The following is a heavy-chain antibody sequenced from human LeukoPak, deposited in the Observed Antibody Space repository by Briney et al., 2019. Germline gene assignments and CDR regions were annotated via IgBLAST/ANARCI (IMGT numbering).Heavy chain of an antibody. V-gene: IGHV3-23*01. CDR1: GFSFSNYA. CDR3: ARATDY. Sequence: GGSLRLSCAASGFSFSNYAMSWVRQAPGKGLEWVSATSGSGVYTYYADSVKGRFTMSRDNSKNTLFLQMNSLRAEDTAVYYCARATDYWGQGTLVTVSS. CDR2: TSGSGVYT. J-gene: IGHJ4*02.